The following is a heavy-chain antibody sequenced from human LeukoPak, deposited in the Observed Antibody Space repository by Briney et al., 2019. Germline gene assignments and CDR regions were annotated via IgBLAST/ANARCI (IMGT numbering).Heavy chain of an antibody. CDR2: INHSGST. CDR1: GGSFSGYY. D-gene: IGHD5-24*01. Sequence: SETLSLTCAVYGGSFSGYYWSWIRQPPGKGLEWIGEINHSGSTNYNPSLKSRVTISVDTSKNQFSLRLNSVTAADTAVYYCAGLVATMTSVPHWGQGTLVTVSS. J-gene: IGHJ4*02. CDR3: AGLVATMTSVPH. V-gene: IGHV4-34*01.